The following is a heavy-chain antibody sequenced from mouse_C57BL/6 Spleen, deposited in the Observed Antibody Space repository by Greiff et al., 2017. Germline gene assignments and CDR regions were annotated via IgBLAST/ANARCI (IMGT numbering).Heavy chain of an antibody. CDR3: SKPLYSSSPYYAMDY. D-gene: IGHD1-1*01. Sequence: QVQLQQPGAELVKPGASVKMSCKASGYTFTSYWITWVKQRPGQGLEWIGDIYPGSGSTNYNEKFKSKATLTVDTSSSKAYMQLSSLTSEDSAVYYCSKPLYSSSPYYAMDYWGQGTSVTVSS. J-gene: IGHJ4*01. CDR1: GYTFTSYW. V-gene: IGHV1-55*01. CDR2: IYPGSGST.